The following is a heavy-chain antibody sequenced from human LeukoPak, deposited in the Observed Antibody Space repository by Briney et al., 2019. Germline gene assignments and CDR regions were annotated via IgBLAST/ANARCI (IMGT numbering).Heavy chain of an antibody. CDR1: GGSISSTTYY. J-gene: IGHJ6*03. CDR2: IYYSGST. Sequence: SDTLSLTCTVSGGSISSTTYYWGWIRLPPGKGLDWIGNIYYSGSTYDNPSLKSRVTISIDRSKNQFSLKLSSVTAADTAAYYCARIRGFGADYYYYYMDVWGKGTTVTVSS. CDR3: ARIRGFGADYYYYYMDV. D-gene: IGHD3-10*01. V-gene: IGHV4-39*07.